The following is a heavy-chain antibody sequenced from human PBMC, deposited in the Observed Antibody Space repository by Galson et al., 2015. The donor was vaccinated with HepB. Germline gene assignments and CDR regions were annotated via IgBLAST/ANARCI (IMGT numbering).Heavy chain of an antibody. D-gene: IGHD1-26*01. CDR1: GFTFDDYA. Sequence: SLRLSCAASGFTFDDYAMHWVRQAPGKGLEWVSGISWNSGSIGYADSVKGRFTISRDNAKNSLYLQMNSLRAEDTALYYCAKGWQWELPGWLDYWGQGTLVTVSS. J-gene: IGHJ4*02. CDR3: AKGWQWELPGWLDY. CDR2: ISWNSGSI. V-gene: IGHV3-9*01.